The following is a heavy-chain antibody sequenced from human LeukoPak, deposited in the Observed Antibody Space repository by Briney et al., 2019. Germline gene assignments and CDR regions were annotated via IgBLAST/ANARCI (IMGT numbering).Heavy chain of an antibody. V-gene: IGHV3-48*03. Sequence: GGSLRLSCAASGFTFSSYEMNWVRQAPGKGLGWVSYISSSGSTIYYADSVKGRFTISRDNAKNSLYLQMNSLRAEDTAVYYCARNGGNLSRDYYYYYMDVWGKGTTVTISS. J-gene: IGHJ6*03. CDR1: GFTFSSYE. D-gene: IGHD4-23*01. CDR3: ARNGGNLSRDYYYYYMDV. CDR2: ISSSGSTI.